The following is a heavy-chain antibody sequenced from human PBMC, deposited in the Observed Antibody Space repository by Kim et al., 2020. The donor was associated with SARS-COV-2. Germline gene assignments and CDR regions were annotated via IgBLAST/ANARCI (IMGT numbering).Heavy chain of an antibody. D-gene: IGHD2-2*01. J-gene: IGHJ4*02. Sequence: QKLQGRVTMTTDTSTSTAYMELRSLRSDDTAVYYCAREGGYCSSTSCYDYWGQGTLVTVSS. CDR3: AREGGYCSSTSCYDY. V-gene: IGHV1-18*01.